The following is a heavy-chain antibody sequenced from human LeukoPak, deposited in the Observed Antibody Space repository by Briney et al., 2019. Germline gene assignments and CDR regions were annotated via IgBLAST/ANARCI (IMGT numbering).Heavy chain of an antibody. CDR2: INPSGGST. CDR3: ARSYGDYDLDAFDI. CDR1: GYTFTGYY. V-gene: IGHV1-46*01. Sequence: ASVKVSCKASGYTFTGYYMHWVRQAPGQGLEWMGIINPSGGSTSYAQKFQGRVTMARDMSTSTVYMELSSLRSEDTAVYYCARSYGDYDLDAFDIWGQGTMVTVSS. D-gene: IGHD4-17*01. J-gene: IGHJ3*02.